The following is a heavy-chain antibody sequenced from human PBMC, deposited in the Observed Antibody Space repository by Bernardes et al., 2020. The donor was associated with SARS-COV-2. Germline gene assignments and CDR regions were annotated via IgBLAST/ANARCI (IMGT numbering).Heavy chain of an antibody. Sequence: SETLSLTCTVSGGSISSYYWSWIRQPPGKGLEWIGYIYYSGSTNYNPSLKSRVTISVDTSKNQFSLKLSSVTAADTAVYYCAREKPLGGWGSRGWFDPWGQGTLVTVSS. V-gene: IGHV4-59*01. J-gene: IGHJ5*02. D-gene: IGHD3-16*01. CDR1: GGSISSYY. CDR3: AREKPLGGWGSRGWFDP. CDR2: IYYSGST.